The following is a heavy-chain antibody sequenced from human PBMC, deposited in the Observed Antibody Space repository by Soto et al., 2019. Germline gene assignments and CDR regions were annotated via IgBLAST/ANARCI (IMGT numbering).Heavy chain of an antibody. J-gene: IGHJ4*02. CDR3: ARRGLFESGGIDY. CDR1: GFTFTSYS. CDR2: ISSSTTII. Sequence: EVQLGESGGGLVQPGGSLRLSCAASGFTFTSYSMNWVRQAPGKGLEWVSYISSSTTIIYYADSVKGRFTISRDNARNSLYLQINSLRAEDTAVYYCARRGLFESGGIDYWGQGTLVTVSS. D-gene: IGHD3-10*01. V-gene: IGHV3-48*01.